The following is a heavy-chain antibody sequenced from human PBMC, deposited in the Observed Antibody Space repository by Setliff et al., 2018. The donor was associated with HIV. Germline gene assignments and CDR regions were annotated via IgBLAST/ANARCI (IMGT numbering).Heavy chain of an antibody. J-gene: IGHJ4*02. CDR2: IYNRGST. V-gene: IGHV4-38-2*01. D-gene: IGHD2-2*01. CDR3: ASRRLLGYCSSTSCYRLAQRGNYFDY. CDR1: GYAISSGYY. Sequence: SETLSLTCAVSGYAISSGYYWGWIRRPPGKGLEWIGSIYNRGSTYYNPSLKSRVTISVDTSKNKFSLKLSSVTDADTAVYYCASRRLLGYCSSTSCYRLAQRGNYFDYWGQGTLVTVSS.